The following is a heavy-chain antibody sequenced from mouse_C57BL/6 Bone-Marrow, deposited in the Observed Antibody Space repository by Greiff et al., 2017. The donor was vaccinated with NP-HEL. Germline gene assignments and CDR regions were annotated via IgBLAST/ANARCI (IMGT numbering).Heavy chain of an antibody. V-gene: IGHV1-87*01. CDR1: YTFSRRVH. D-gene: IGHD1-1*01. CDR2: GQGLEWIG. Sequence: VQLQQSGPELARPWASVKISCQAFYTFSRRVHFAIRDTNYLLQWLKQRPGQGLEWIGSIYPGNGDTGYNQKFKGKATLTADKSSSPAYMQLSSLTSEDSAGYSCAWDYGSSFDYWGQGTTLTVSS. CDR3: SEDSAGYSCAWDYGSSFDY. J-gene: IGHJ2*01.